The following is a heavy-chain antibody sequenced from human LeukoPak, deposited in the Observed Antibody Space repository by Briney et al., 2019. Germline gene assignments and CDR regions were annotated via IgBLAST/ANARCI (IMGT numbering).Heavy chain of an antibody. J-gene: IGHJ4*02. CDR3: ANELRPNDY. CDR2: IRDSGNKI. Sequence: GGSLRLSCVVSGLTFSNRAMTWVRQAPGKGLEWVSSIRDSGNKILYADSVKGRFTISRDNSKNTLFLHMNNVQTEDTGVYFCANELRPNDYWGQGTPVTVS. D-gene: IGHD4-17*01. CDR1: GLTFSNRA. V-gene: IGHV3-23*01.